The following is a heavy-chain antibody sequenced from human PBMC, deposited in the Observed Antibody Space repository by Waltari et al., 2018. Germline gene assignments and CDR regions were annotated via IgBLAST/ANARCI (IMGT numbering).Heavy chain of an antibody. D-gene: IGHD5-12*01. CDR1: GFTFRTYC. CDR2: IKQDGSEK. CDR3: ARSRDGYNYRAFDI. J-gene: IGHJ3*02. V-gene: IGHV3-7*01. Sequence: EVQLVESGGGLVQPGGSLRLSCAASGFTFRTYCMNWVRQAAGKGPEWVHNKKKKGEGVANIKQDGSEKYYVDSVKGRFTISRDNAKNSLYLQMNSLRAEDTAVYYCARSRDGYNYRAFDIWGQGTMVTV.